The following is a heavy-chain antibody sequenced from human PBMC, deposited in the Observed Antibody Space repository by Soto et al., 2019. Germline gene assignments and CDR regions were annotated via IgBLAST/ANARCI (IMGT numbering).Heavy chain of an antibody. CDR2: ISASGNLI. CDR1: GFIFSNHA. Sequence: GGSLRLSCAASGFIFSNHAMSWVRQAPGKGLEWVSGISASGNLIYYADSVKGRFNMSRDNSKNTLYLQMNSLRAEDTAVYFCAKRQGIGSAAKNFDFWGQGTLVTVSS. V-gene: IGHV3-23*01. D-gene: IGHD6-13*01. CDR3: AKRQGIGSAAKNFDF. J-gene: IGHJ4*02.